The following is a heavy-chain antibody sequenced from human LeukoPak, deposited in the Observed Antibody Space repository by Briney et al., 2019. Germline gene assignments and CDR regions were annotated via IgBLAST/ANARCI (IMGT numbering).Heavy chain of an antibody. CDR1: GYSISRGYY. D-gene: IGHD6-19*01. CDR3: ARDLPGIAVAGTGY. V-gene: IGHV4-38-2*02. Sequence: SETLSLTCAVSGYSISRGYYWGWIRQPPGKGLEWIGSIYHSGSTYYNPSLKSRVTISVDTSKNQFSLKLSSVTAADTAVYYCARDLPGIAVAGTGYWGQGTLVTVSS. J-gene: IGHJ4*02. CDR2: IYHSGST.